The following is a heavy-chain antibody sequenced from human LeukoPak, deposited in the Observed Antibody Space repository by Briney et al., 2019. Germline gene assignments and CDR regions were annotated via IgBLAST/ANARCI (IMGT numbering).Heavy chain of an antibody. CDR1: GYTFTSYG. CDR2: ISAYNGNT. CDR3: ARVIYYDYVWGSYSYFDY. J-gene: IGHJ4*02. V-gene: IGHV1-18*01. D-gene: IGHD3-16*01. Sequence: ASVKVSCKASGYTFTSYGISWVRQAPGQGLEWMGWISAYNGNTNYAQKLQGRVTMTTDTSTSTAYMELKSLRSDDTAVYYCARVIYYDYVWGSYSYFDYWGQGTLVTVSS.